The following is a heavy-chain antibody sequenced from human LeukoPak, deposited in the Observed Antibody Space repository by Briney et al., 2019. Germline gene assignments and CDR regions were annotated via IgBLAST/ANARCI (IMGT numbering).Heavy chain of an antibody. Sequence: GGSLRLSCAAAGFTFKNNWMSWVRQAPGKGLEWVGLIRSQVDGGIQDYAAPVRGRFTISRDDSKNTLYLQMSSLTTDDTALYYCATVYWYFDLWGLGTLVSVSA. J-gene: IGHJ2*01. CDR1: GFTFKNNW. CDR2: IRSQVDGGIQ. V-gene: IGHV3-15*01. CDR3: ATVYWYFDL.